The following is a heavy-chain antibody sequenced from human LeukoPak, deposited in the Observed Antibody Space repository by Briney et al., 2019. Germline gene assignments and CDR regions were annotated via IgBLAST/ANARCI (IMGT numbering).Heavy chain of an antibody. V-gene: IGHV3-30*04. CDR1: GSTFSSYA. D-gene: IGHD3-22*01. Sequence: PGGSLRLSCAASGSTFSSYAMHWVRQAPGKGLEWVAVISYDGSNKYYADSVKGRFTISRDNSKNTLYLQMNSLRAEDTAVYYCARDRYYYDSSGYYHFDYWGQGTLVTVSS. CDR2: ISYDGSNK. CDR3: ARDRYYYDSSGYYHFDY. J-gene: IGHJ4*02.